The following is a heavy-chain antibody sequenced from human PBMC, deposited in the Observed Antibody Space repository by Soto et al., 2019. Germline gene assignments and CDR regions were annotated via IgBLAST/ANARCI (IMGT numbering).Heavy chain of an antibody. Sequence: GGSLRLSCSVSGFTFSNNAMTWVRQAPGKGLDWVSAIGNVASTIYYAESVKGRVAISRDSAKNSLYLQMNSLRAEDTAVYYWARDYSNYDYYYYYMDVWGKGTTVTVSS. V-gene: IGHV3-48*01. D-gene: IGHD4-4*01. CDR2: IGNVASTI. J-gene: IGHJ6*03. CDR1: GFTFSNNA. CDR3: ARDYSNYDYYYYYMDV.